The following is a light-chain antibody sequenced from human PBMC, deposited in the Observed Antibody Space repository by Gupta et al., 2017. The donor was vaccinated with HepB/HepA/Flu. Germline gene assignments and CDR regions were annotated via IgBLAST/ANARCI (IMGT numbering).Light chain of an antibody. CDR2: ENN. CDR3: GTEDSSRAVYV. V-gene: IGLV1-51*01. CDR1: SSIFGNSF. Sequence: QFVLTQSPSVSAAPGQKVTISCSGSSSIFGNSFVSWYQQLPGTAPKLLIYENNKRPSGIPDRFFGSKSGTSATLDIIGLQTGDEAEYYCGTEDSSRAVYVFGAGTKVTVL. J-gene: IGLJ1*01.